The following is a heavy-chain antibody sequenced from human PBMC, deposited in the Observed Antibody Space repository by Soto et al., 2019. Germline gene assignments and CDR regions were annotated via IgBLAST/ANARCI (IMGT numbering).Heavy chain of an antibody. Sequence: QVQLQESGPGLVKPSETLSLTCTVSGGSISSYYWNWIRQSPGKGLEWIGYIYYSGTTNYNPSLKSRVSISVDPSNNQFSLNLGSVTAADTAVYYCAGHGRYFDLSGRGTLVTVSS. CDR2: IYYSGTT. CDR1: GGSISSYY. V-gene: IGHV4-59*08. CDR3: AGHGRYFDL. J-gene: IGHJ2*01.